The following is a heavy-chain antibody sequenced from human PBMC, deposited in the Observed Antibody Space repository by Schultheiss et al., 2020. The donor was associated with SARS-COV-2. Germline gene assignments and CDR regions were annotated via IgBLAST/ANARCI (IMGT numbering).Heavy chain of an antibody. J-gene: IGHJ4*02. CDR2: IYYSGST. Sequence: SETLSLTCTVSGGSISSSSYYWGWIRQPPGKGLEWIGSIYYSGSTYYNPSLKSRITISVDTSKNQFSLKLSSVTAADTAVYYCARGRIVVVPAAVRFDYWGQGTLVTVSS. D-gene: IGHD2-2*01. CDR3: ARGRIVVVPAAVRFDY. CDR1: GGSISSSSYY. V-gene: IGHV4-39*07.